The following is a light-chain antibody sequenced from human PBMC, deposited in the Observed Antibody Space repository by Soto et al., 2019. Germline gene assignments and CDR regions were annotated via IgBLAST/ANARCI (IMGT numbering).Light chain of an antibody. CDR3: QSYDSTNHWV. J-gene: IGLJ3*02. Sequence: NSMLTQPHSVSESPGKTVTLSCTRSSGSIANNYVQWYQQRPGSSPTTVIYEDNRRPSGVPDRFSGSIDSSSNSASLSISGLKPEDEADYYCQSYDSTNHWVFGGGTKLTVL. CDR2: EDN. CDR1: SGSIANNY. V-gene: IGLV6-57*01.